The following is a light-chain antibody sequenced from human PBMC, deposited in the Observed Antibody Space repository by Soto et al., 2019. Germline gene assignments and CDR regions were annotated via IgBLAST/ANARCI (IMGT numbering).Light chain of an antibody. CDR3: QQSYSTPRT. V-gene: IGKV1-39*01. J-gene: IGKJ5*01. Sequence: DIQMTQSPSSLSASVGDRVTITCRASQSINSYLNWFQQKPGKAPKLLIFGTSSLQSGVPSRFSGSESRTDFTLTINSLQPDDFATYYCQQSYSTPRTFGQGTRLEIK. CDR1: QSINSY. CDR2: GTS.